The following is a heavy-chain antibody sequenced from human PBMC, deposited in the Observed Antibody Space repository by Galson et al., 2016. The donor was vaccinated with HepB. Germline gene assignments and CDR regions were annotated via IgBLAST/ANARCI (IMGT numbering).Heavy chain of an antibody. V-gene: IGHV3-21*01. J-gene: IGHJ6*03. CDR2: ISGRRRYI. Sequence: SLRLSCAASTFTFGDYRMNWVRQAPGKGLEWVSFISGRRRYIHYADPVEGRFTVSRDNATNSLYLQMNSLRAEDTAVYYCARVSPVDYYYYMDVWGRGTTVTVS. CDR3: ARVSPVDYYYYMDV. CDR1: TFTFGDYR.